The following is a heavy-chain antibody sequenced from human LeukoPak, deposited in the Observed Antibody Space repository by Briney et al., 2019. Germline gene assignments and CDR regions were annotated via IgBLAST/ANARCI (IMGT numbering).Heavy chain of an antibody. CDR3: ARVLGLAASGY. Sequence: ASVKVSCKASGYTFTTYGITWIRQAPGQGLEWMGWISTKNGNTNYAQKIQGRVTLTTDTSTSTAYMELRSLRSDDTDVYYCARVLGLAASGYWGQGTLVTVSS. V-gene: IGHV1-18*01. CDR2: ISTKNGNT. CDR1: GYTFTTYG. D-gene: IGHD3-10*01. J-gene: IGHJ4*02.